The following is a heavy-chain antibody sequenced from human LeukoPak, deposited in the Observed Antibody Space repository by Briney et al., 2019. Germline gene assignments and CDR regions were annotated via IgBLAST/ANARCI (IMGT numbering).Heavy chain of an antibody. V-gene: IGHV4-34*01. CDR3: ARSGRYQIY. D-gene: IGHD3-10*01. CDR2: INHSGST. Sequence: SETLSLTCAVYGGSFSGYYWSWIRQPPGKGLGWIGEINHSGSTNYNPSLKSRVTISEDTFRNQFSLKLSSVTAADTAVYYCARSGRYQIYWGRGTLVTVSS. J-gene: IGHJ4*02. CDR1: GGSFSGYY.